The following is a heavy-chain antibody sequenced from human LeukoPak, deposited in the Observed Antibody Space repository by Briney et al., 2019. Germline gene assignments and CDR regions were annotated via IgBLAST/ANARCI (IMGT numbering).Heavy chain of an antibody. D-gene: IGHD3-22*01. CDR3: ARGADYYDSSYFDY. V-gene: IGHV1-18*01. Sequence: ASVKVSCKASGYTFTSYGISWVRQAPGQGLEWMGWISAYNGNTNYAQKLQGRVTMTTDTSTSTAYMELRSLRSDDTAVYYCARGADYYDSSYFDYWDQGTLVTVSS. CDR2: ISAYNGNT. J-gene: IGHJ4*02. CDR1: GYTFTSYG.